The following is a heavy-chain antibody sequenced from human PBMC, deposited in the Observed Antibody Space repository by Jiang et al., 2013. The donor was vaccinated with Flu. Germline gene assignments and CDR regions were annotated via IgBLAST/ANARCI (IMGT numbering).Heavy chain of an antibody. CDR2: ISAYNGNT. V-gene: IGHV1-18*01. Sequence: SGAEVKKPGASVKVSCKASGYTFTSYGISWVRQAPGQGLEWMGWISAYNGNTNYAQKLQGRVTMTTDTSTSTAYMELRSLRSDDTAVYYCARGVGITGTPTGRRARYNWFDPWGQGTLVTVSS. D-gene: IGHD1-7*01. J-gene: IGHJ5*02. CDR3: ARGVGITGTPTGRRARYNWFDP. CDR1: GYTFTSYG.